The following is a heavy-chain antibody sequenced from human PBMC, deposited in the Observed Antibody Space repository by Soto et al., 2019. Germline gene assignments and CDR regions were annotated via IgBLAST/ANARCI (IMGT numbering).Heavy chain of an antibody. CDR1: GFIFDEFA. D-gene: IGHD2-21*01. Sequence: EVQLVESGGGLVQPGRSLRLSCVASGFIFDEFAIHWVRQAPGKGLEWVSGISWDSGSINYADSVRGRFTISRDNAKNSLYLHMTSLGSEDTAFYYCAKIVTRHSLDPVFDQWGQGALVTVSS. V-gene: IGHV3-9*01. CDR2: ISWDSGSI. J-gene: IGHJ4*02. CDR3: AKIVTRHSLDPVFDQ.